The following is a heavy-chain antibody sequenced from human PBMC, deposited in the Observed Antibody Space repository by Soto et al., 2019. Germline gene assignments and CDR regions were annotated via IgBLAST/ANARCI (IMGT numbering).Heavy chain of an antibody. J-gene: IGHJ4*02. CDR1: GGSISSSSYY. CDR3: ARQLQDYYGSGVGSDY. D-gene: IGHD3-10*01. V-gene: IGHV4-39*01. Sequence: PSETLSLTCTVSGGSISSSSYYWGWIRQPPGKGLEWIGSIYYSGSTYYNPSLKSRVTISVDTSKNQFSLKLSSVTAADTAVYYCARQLQDYYGSGVGSDYWGQGTLVTVS. CDR2: IYYSGST.